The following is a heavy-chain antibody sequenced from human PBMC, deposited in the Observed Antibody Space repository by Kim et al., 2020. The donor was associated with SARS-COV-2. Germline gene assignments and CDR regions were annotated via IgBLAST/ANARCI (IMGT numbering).Heavy chain of an antibody. Sequence: GESLKISCKGSGYSFTSYWIGWVRQMPGKGLEWMGIIYPGDSDTRYSPSFQGQVTISADKSISTAYLQWSSLKASDTAMYYCARNGIAAAGTTVGATTDYYYGMDVWGQGTTVTVSS. CDR3: ARNGIAAAGTTVGATTDYYYGMDV. CDR1: GYSFTSYW. D-gene: IGHD1-26*01. V-gene: IGHV5-51*01. CDR2: IYPGDSDT. J-gene: IGHJ6*02.